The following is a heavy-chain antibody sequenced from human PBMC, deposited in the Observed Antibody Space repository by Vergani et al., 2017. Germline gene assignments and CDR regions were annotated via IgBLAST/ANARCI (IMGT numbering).Heavy chain of an antibody. Sequence: EVQLVESGGVVVQPGGSLRLSCAASGSTFDDYTMHWVRQAPGKGLEWVSLISWDGGSTYYADSVKGRFTISRDNSKNSLYLQMNSLRTEDTALYYCAKDISGWPKYYYYYYGMDVWSQGTTVTVSS. CDR3: AKDISGWPKYYYYYYGMDV. J-gene: IGHJ6*02. CDR2: ISWDGGST. CDR1: GSTFDDYT. V-gene: IGHV3-43*01. D-gene: IGHD6-19*01.